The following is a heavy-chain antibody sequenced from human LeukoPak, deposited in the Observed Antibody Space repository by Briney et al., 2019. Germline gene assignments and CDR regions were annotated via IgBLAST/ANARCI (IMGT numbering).Heavy chain of an antibody. CDR2: ISSSGSYI. Sequence: GGSLRLSCAASGFTFSTYSLNWVRQAPGKGLEWVSSISSSGSYIYYADSLKGRFTISRDNAKNSLYLQMNRLRAEDTAVYYCARGDNWNFAYLDYWGQGTLVTVSS. CDR3: ARGDNWNFAYLDY. V-gene: IGHV3-21*01. J-gene: IGHJ4*02. D-gene: IGHD1-1*01. CDR1: GFTFSTYS.